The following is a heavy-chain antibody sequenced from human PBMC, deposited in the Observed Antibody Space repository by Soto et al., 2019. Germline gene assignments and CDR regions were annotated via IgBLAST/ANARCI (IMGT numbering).Heavy chain of an antibody. J-gene: IGHJ4*02. D-gene: IGHD5-12*01. CDR2: ILPIFGTA. V-gene: IGHV1-69*12. Sequence: QVQLVQSGAEVKKPGSSVKVSCKASGGTFSSYAISWVRQAPGQGLEWMGGILPIFGTANYAQKFQGRVTITADESTSTAYMELSSLRSEDTAVYYCARWGARNIVARYYFDYWGQGALVTVSS. CDR1: GGTFSSYA. CDR3: ARWGARNIVARYYFDY.